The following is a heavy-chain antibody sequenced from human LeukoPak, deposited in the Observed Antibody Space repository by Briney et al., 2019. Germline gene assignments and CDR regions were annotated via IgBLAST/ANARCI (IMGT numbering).Heavy chain of an antibody. D-gene: IGHD2-2*01. CDR1: GFTFSSYG. V-gene: IGHV3-30*02. Sequence: GGSLRLSCAASGFTFSSYGMHWVRQAPGKGLEWVAFIRYDGSNKYYADSVKGRFTISRDNSKSTLYLQMNSLRAEDTAVYYCAKEGIVVVPAAGKYYYYYYMDVWGKGTTVTISS. J-gene: IGHJ6*03. CDR2: IRYDGSNK. CDR3: AKEGIVVVPAAGKYYYYYYMDV.